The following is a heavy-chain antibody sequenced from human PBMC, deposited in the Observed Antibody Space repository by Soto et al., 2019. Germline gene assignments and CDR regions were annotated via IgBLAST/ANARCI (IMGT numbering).Heavy chain of an antibody. D-gene: IGHD2-15*01. CDR1: GGTFSSYA. Sequence: QVQLVQSGAEVKQPGSSVKVSCKASGGTFSSYAISWVRQAPGQGLEWMGGLIPIFGTANYAQKFQGRVTITADESTSTAYMELSSLRSEDTAVYYCARVVTVVKSFHYWYFDLWGRGTLVTVSS. V-gene: IGHV1-69*12. CDR3: ARVVTVVKSFHYWYFDL. CDR2: LIPIFGTA. J-gene: IGHJ2*01.